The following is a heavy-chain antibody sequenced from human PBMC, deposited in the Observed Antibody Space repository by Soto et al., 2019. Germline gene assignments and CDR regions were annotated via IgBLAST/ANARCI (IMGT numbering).Heavy chain of an antibody. V-gene: IGHV1-69*13. CDR3: ARDKALYCSSTSCYDFGDY. Sequence: GASVKVSCKASGGTFSSYAISWVRQAPGRGLDWMGVIIPIFGTANYAQKFQGRVTITADESTSTAYMELSSLRSEDTAVYYCARDKALYCSSTSCYDFGDYWGQGTLVTVSS. D-gene: IGHD2-2*01. CDR1: GGTFSSYA. J-gene: IGHJ4*02. CDR2: IIPIFGTA.